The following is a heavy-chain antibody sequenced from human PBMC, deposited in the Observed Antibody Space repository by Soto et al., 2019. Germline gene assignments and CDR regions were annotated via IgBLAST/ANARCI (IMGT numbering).Heavy chain of an antibody. V-gene: IGHV4-39*01. Sequence: SETLSLTCTVSGDSIGTTHSYWAWIRQSPGKGLEWIGNIHYSGSTYYMPSLRSRVTLSVDTSKNQISLQLNSVTPEDTAVYYCASCRDIYGAFCAHFDYWGLGILVTVSS. J-gene: IGHJ4*02. D-gene: IGHD5-12*01. CDR2: IHYSGST. CDR3: ASCRDIYGAFCAHFDY. CDR1: GDSIGTTHSY.